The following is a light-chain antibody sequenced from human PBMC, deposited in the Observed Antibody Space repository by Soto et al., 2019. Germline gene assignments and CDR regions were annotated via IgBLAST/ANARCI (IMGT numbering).Light chain of an antibody. CDR2: GNS. Sequence: QSVLSQPPSVSGARGQRVTISCTGSSSNIGAGYDVHWYQQLPGTAPKLLIYGNSNRPSGVPDRFSGSKSGTSASLAITGLQAEYEADYYCQSYDSSLRGPFYVFGTGTKVTVL. V-gene: IGLV1-40*01. CDR1: SSNIGAGYD. J-gene: IGLJ1*01. CDR3: QSYDSSLRGPFYV.